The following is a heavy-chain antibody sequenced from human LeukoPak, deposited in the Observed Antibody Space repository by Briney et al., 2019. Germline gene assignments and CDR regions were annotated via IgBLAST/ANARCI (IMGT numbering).Heavy chain of an antibody. D-gene: IGHD3-10*01. V-gene: IGHV1-18*01. CDR1: GYTFTSYG. J-gene: IGHJ5*02. Sequence: GASVKVSCKASGYTFTSYGISWVRQAPGQGLKWMGWISAYNGNTNYAQKLQGRVTMTTDTSTSTAYMELRSLRSDDTAVYYCARDLDGSGSYYTPYNWFDPWGQGTLVTVSS. CDR2: ISAYNGNT. CDR3: ARDLDGSGSYYTPYNWFDP.